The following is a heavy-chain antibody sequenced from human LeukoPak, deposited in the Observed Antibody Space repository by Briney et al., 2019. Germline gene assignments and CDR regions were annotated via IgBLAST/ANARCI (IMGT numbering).Heavy chain of an antibody. Sequence: SETLSLTCTASGGSISSYYWSWIRQPPGKGLEWIGYIYYSGSTNYNPSLKSRVTISVDTSKNQFSLKLSSVTAADTAVYYCARDRWSSSWFDAFDIWGQGTMVTVSS. J-gene: IGHJ3*02. CDR1: GGSISSYY. V-gene: IGHV4-59*01. D-gene: IGHD6-13*01. CDR2: IYYSGST. CDR3: ARDRWSSSWFDAFDI.